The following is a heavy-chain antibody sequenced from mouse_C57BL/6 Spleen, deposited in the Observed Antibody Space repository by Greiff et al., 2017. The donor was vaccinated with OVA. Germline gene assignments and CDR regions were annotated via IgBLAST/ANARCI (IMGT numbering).Heavy chain of an antibody. CDR2: LHPYNDDT. D-gene: IGHD2-4*01. CDR3: ATEDYDGGFAY. CDR1: GYTFTTYP. J-gene: IGHJ3*01. V-gene: IGHV1-47*01. Sequence: VQLQQSGAELVKPGASVKMSCKASGYTFTTYPIEWINPHPLNILDWTVTLHPYNDDTKYNEKFKGKATLTVEKSSSTVYLELSRLTSDDSAVYYCATEDYDGGFAYWGQGTLVTVSA.